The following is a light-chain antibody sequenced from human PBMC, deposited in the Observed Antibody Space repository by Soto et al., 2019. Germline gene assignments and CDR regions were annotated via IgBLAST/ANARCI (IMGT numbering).Light chain of an antibody. V-gene: IGKV3-11*01. Sequence: DIGGHQSPANVSLSAGERASLYFLASQSVSSYLAWYQQKPGQAPRLLIYDASNRATGIPARFSGSGSGTDFTLTISSLEPEDFAVYSCQQSSNWPWKFRQGTQVDIK. CDR1: QSVSSY. CDR3: QQSSNWPWK. CDR2: DAS. J-gene: IGKJ1*01.